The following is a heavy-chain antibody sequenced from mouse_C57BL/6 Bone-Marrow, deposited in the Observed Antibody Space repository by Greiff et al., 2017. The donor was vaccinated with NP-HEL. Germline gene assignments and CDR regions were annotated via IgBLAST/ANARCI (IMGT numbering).Heavy chain of an antibody. V-gene: IGHV1-69*01. J-gene: IGHJ1*03. CDR2: IDPSDSYT. CDR3: AREVYTAAYFDV. CDR1: GYTFTSYW. Sequence: QVQLQQPGAELVMPGASVKLSCKASGYTFTSYWMHWVKQRPGQGLEWIGEIDPSDSYTNYNQKFKGKSTLTVDKSSSTAYMQLSSLTSEDSAVYYCAREVYTAAYFDVWGTGTTVTVSS.